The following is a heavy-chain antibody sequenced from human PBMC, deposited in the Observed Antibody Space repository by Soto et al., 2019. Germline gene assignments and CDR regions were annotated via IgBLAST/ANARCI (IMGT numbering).Heavy chain of an antibody. Sequence: QVQLQESGPGLVYPSQTLSLTCTVSGGSISSDDYFWSWIRQHPGKGLEWIGYIYYRGTTYYNPSLKSRASISVDTSKNQFSLKLNSVTAADTAVYYCARLGNYYDSGGFYMGGLDYWGQGTLVTVSS. CDR3: ARLGNYYDSGGFYMGGLDY. CDR1: GGSISSDDYF. J-gene: IGHJ4*02. V-gene: IGHV4-31*03. CDR2: IYYRGTT. D-gene: IGHD3-22*01.